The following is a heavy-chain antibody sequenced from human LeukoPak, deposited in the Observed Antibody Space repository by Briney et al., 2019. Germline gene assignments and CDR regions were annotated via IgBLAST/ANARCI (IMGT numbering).Heavy chain of an antibody. Sequence: GGSLRLSCAASGFTFSSYGMHWVRQAPGKGLEWVSGITGSGANTYYADSVKGRFTISRDNSKNTLSLQMNSLRAEDTAVYYCASLMSRVIVTGDFDNWGQGTLVAVSS. D-gene: IGHD1-14*01. V-gene: IGHV3-23*01. CDR1: GFTFSSYG. CDR3: ASLMSRVIVTGDFDN. CDR2: ITGSGANT. J-gene: IGHJ4*02.